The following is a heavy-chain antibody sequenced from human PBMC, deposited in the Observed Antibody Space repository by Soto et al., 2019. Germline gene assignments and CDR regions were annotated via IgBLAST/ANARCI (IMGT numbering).Heavy chain of an antibody. J-gene: IGHJ4*02. CDR1: GFTFSSYG. D-gene: IGHD2-21*02. CDR2: ISYDGSNK. Sequence: QVQLVASGGGVVQPGRSLRLSCAASGFTFSSYGMHWVRQAPGKGLEWVAVISYDGSNKYYADSVKGRFTISRDNSKNTLYLQMNSLRAEDTAVYYCAKYYCGGDCYSVGGFDYWGQGTLVTVSS. CDR3: AKYYCGGDCYSVGGFDY. V-gene: IGHV3-30*18.